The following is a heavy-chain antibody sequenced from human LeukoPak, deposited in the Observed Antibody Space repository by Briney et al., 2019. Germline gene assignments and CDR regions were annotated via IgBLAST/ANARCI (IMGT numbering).Heavy chain of an antibody. Sequence: SETLSLTCAVSGGSISSGGYSWSWIRQPPGKGLEWIGYIYHSGSTYYNPSLKSRVTISVYRSKNQFSLKLSSVTAADTAVYYCARGNGSGMEHWFDPWGQGTLVTVSS. D-gene: IGHD3-10*01. CDR3: ARGNGSGMEHWFDP. V-gene: IGHV4-30-2*01. CDR2: IYHSGST. J-gene: IGHJ5*02. CDR1: GGSISSGGYS.